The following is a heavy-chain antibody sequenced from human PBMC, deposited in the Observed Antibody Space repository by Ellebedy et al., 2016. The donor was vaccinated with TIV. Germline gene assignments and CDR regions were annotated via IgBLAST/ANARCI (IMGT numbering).Heavy chain of an antibody. V-gene: IGHV3-48*02. J-gene: IGHJ2*01. Sequence: GGSLRLSXAASGFTFSSYNMNCVRQAPGKGLEWVSYIFSGGTTKYHADSVKGRFTISRDNAKSSLYLQMNSLRDEDTAVYYCARDNYCGGDCYPDWYFDLWGRGTLVTVSS. CDR1: GFTFSSYN. D-gene: IGHD2-21*01. CDR2: IFSGGTTK. CDR3: ARDNYCGGDCYPDWYFDL.